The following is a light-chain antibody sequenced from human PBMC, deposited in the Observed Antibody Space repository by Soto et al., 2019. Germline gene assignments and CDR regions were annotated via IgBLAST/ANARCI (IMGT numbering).Light chain of an antibody. CDR2: SNN. J-gene: IGLJ1*01. V-gene: IGLV1-44*01. Sequence: QSVLTQPPPASGTPGQRVTISCSGSSSNIGSNTVNWYQQLPGTAPKLLIYSNNQRPSGVPDRFSGSKSGTSASLAISGLQSEDEADYYCAAWDDSRNGYVFGTGTKVTVL. CDR3: AAWDDSRNGYV. CDR1: SSNIGSNT.